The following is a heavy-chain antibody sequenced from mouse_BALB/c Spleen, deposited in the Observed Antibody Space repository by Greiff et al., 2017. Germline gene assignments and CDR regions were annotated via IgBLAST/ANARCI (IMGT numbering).Heavy chain of an antibody. CDR2: ISSGGSYT. D-gene: IGHD3-2*01. J-gene: IGHJ2*01. CDR3: SRRGDSSGDADY. Sequence: EVQLLESGGGLVKPGGSLKLSCAASGFTFSSYGMSWVRQTPDKRLEWVATISSGGSYTYYPDSVKGRFTISRDNAKNTLYLQMSSLKSEDTAMYYCSRRGDSSGDADYWGQGTTLTVSS. V-gene: IGHV5-6*01. CDR1: GFTFSSYG.